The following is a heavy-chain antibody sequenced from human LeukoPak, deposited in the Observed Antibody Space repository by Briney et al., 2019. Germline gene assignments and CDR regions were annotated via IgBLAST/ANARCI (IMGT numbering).Heavy chain of an antibody. CDR1: GFTFSSYG. CDR2: ISYDGSNK. D-gene: IGHD5-12*01. Sequence: PGGSLRLSCAASGFTFSSYGMHWVRQAPGKGLEWVAVISYDGSNKYYADSVKGRFTISRDNSKNTLYLQMNSLRAEDTAVYYCAKDGRDAAFRGYSGYDTPPGTDYWGQGTLVTVSS. V-gene: IGHV3-30*18. CDR3: AKDGRDAAFRGYSGYDTPPGTDY. J-gene: IGHJ4*02.